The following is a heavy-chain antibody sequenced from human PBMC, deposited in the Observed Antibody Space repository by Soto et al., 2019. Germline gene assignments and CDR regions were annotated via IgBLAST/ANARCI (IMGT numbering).Heavy chain of an antibody. Sequence: GWSLRLSCSASVVTFSSYGMSWVRQAPGKGLEWVANIKQDGSEKYYVDSVKGRFTISRDNAKNSLYLQMNSLRAEDTAVYYCARGGPYGDYLSGMDVWGQGTTVTVSS. V-gene: IGHV3-7*03. D-gene: IGHD4-17*01. CDR2: IKQDGSEK. CDR1: VVTFSSYG. CDR3: ARGGPYGDYLSGMDV. J-gene: IGHJ6*02.